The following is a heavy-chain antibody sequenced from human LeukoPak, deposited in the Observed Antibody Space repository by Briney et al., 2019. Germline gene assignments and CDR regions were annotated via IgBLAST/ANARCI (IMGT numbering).Heavy chain of an antibody. CDR1: GGSISSYY. Sequence: SETLSLTCTVSGGSISSYYWSWLRQPPGKGLEWIGYIYYSGSTNYNPSLKSRVTISVDTSKNQFSLKLSSVTAADTAVYYCARDGGYYDSSGPYYYYGMDVWGQGTTVTVSS. J-gene: IGHJ6*02. CDR2: IYYSGST. V-gene: IGHV4-59*01. CDR3: ARDGGYYDSSGPYYYYGMDV. D-gene: IGHD3-22*01.